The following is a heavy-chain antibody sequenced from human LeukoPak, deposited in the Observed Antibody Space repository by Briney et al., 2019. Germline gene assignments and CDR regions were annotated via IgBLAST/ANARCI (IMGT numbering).Heavy chain of an antibody. CDR1: GGSISSSGYY. CDR3: ARGGTGYHFDY. V-gene: IGHV4-39*07. Sequence: SETLSLTCTVSGGSISSSGYYWAWIRQPPRKGLEWIGSIYYSGSTYYNPSLKSRVTISVDTSKNQFSLKLSSVTAADTAVYYCARGGTGYHFDYWGQGTLVTVSS. J-gene: IGHJ4*02. CDR2: IYYSGST. D-gene: IGHD3/OR15-3a*01.